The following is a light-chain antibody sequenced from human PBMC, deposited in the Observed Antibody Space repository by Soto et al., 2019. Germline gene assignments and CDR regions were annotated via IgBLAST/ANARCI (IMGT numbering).Light chain of an antibody. V-gene: IGKV1-27*01. Sequence: DIQMTQSPSSLSASVGDRVTIACRTSQDINNFLAWYQQKPGKVPWLLIYAASTLQSGVPSRFSGSGSGTDFTLAISGLQPEDVATCYCQEYNRAPFPFGGGTKVEIK. CDR1: QDINNF. CDR2: AAS. CDR3: QEYNRAPFP. J-gene: IGKJ4*01.